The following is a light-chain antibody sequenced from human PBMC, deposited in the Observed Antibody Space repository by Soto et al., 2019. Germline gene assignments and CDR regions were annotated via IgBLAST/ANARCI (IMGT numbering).Light chain of an antibody. Sequence: QSVLTQPPSASGTPGQRVTISCSGSSSNIGSNFEYWYQQFPGTAPKLLIYRNNQRPSGVPDRFSGSKSGTSASLAISGLPSEDEADYYCAAWDDSLSGWVFGGGTKLTVL. CDR2: RNN. CDR3: AAWDDSLSGWV. J-gene: IGLJ3*02. V-gene: IGLV1-47*01. CDR1: SSNIGSNF.